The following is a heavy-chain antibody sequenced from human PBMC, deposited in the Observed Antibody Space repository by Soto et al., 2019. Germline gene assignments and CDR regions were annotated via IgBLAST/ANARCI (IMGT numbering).Heavy chain of an antibody. CDR2: IIPIFGTA. Sequence: QVQLVQSGAEVKKPGSSVKVSCKASGGTFRSYAISWVRQAPGQGLEWMGGIIPIFGTANYAQKFQGRVTITADESTSTAYMELSSLRSEDTAVYYCARVLWFGELSESGGWFDPWGQGTLVTVSS. CDR3: ARVLWFGELSESGGWFDP. V-gene: IGHV1-69*01. CDR1: GGTFRSYA. J-gene: IGHJ5*02. D-gene: IGHD3-10*01.